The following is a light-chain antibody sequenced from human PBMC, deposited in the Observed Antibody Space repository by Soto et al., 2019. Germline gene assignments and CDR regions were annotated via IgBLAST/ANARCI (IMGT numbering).Light chain of an antibody. CDR3: QQSFSTPIT. J-gene: IGKJ5*01. V-gene: IGKV1-39*01. CDR1: QSITIY. CDR2: TAT. Sequence: EIQIAQYPYCLSASVGDRVTITCRASQSITIYLNWYQHKPGKAPRLLIYTATSLQSGVPSRFSGSGSGTDFTLTISSXQPEDLATYYCQQSFSTPITLSRGTRLEIK.